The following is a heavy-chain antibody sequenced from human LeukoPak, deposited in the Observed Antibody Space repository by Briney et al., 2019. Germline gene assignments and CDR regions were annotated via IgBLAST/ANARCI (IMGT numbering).Heavy chain of an antibody. D-gene: IGHD4-17*01. J-gene: IGHJ4*02. V-gene: IGHV3-66*01. CDR1: GFTVSSNY. CDR2: IYSGGST. CDR3: ARVPPHYGGGDYFDY. Sequence: GGSLRLSCAASGFTVSSNYMSWVRQAPGKGLEWVSVIYSGGSTYYADSVKGRFTISRDNSKNTLYLQMNSLRAEDTAVYYCARVPPHYGGGDYFDYWGQGTPVTVSS.